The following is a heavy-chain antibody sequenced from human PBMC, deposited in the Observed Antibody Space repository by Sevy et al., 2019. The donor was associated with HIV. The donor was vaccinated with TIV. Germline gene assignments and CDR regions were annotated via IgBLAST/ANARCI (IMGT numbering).Heavy chain of an antibody. CDR2: ISGSGTRT. J-gene: IGHJ6*03. CDR1: GFSFDSYG. CDR3: AKGGGGHYDPDAIGYYFYYYNMDV. Sequence: GGSLRLSCAVSGFSFDSYGMTWVRQAPGKGLEWVSGISGSGTRTYYADSVKRRFIISRDNSKNTLDLQMNRLRSEDTAIYYCAKGGGGHYDPDAIGYYFYYYNMDVWGKGTTVTVSS. D-gene: IGHD3-22*01. V-gene: IGHV3-23*01.